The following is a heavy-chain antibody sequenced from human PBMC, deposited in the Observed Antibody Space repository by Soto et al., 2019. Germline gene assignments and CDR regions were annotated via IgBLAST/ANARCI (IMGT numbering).Heavy chain of an antibody. V-gene: IGHV1-18*01. CDR1: GYTFTSYG. D-gene: IGHD6-6*01. J-gene: IGHJ6*02. CDR3: ARDPGVAARPNPTYYYYYGMDV. Sequence: ASVKVSCKASGYTFTSYGISWVRQAPGQGLGWMGWISAYNGNTNYAQKLQGRVTMTTDTSTSTAYMELRSLRSDDTAVYYCARDPGVAARPNPTYYYYYGMDVWGQGTTVTVSS. CDR2: ISAYNGNT.